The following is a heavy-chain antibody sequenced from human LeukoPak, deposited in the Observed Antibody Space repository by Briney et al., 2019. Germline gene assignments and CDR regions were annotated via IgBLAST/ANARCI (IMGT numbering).Heavy chain of an antibody. CDR2: IGWNSGGI. CDR3: AKVRQRGYSGYDYGGEAFEI. V-gene: IGHV3-9*01. J-gene: IGHJ3*02. Sequence: GRSLRLSCAASGFTFDDYALHWVRQVPGKGLEWVSCIGWNSGGIGYADSVKGRFTVSRDNAKKSLYLQMNRLRAEDTAMYYCAKVRQRGYSGYDYGGEAFEIWGQGTMVTVSS. D-gene: IGHD5-12*01. CDR1: GFTFDDYA.